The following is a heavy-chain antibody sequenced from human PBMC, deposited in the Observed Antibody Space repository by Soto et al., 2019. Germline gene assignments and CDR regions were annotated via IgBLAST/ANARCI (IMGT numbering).Heavy chain of an antibody. CDR3: AVFKGGAGGNGY. V-gene: IGHV4-61*01. D-gene: IGHD2-8*02. CDR2: QTGST. Sequence: QVQLQESGPGLIKPSETLSLTCTVSGGSVTSGSYHWTWIRRPPGKGLEWIGQTGSTNYNPSLKSRITISVDTSKNQLSLSLSSVTAADTAVYYCAVFKGGAGGNGYWGQGTQVTVSS. J-gene: IGHJ4*02. CDR1: GGSVTSGSYH.